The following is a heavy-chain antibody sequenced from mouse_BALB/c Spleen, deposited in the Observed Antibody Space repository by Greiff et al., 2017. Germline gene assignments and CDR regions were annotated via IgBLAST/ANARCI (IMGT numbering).Heavy chain of an antibody. CDR1: GYTFTSYY. Sequence: QVQLKQSGPELVKPGASVRISCKASGYTFTSYYIHWVKQRPGQGLEWIGWIYPGNVNTKYNEKFKGKATLTADKSSSTAYMQLSSLTSEDSAVYFCARGVYYYAMDYWGQGTSVTVSS. CDR3: ARGVYYYAMDY. J-gene: IGHJ4*01. CDR2: IYPGNVNT. D-gene: IGHD2-10*02. V-gene: IGHV1S56*01.